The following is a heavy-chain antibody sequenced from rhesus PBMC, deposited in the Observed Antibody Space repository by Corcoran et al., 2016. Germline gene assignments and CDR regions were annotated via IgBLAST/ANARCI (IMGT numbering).Heavy chain of an antibody. CDR2: ISDTGKTY. V-gene: IGHV3-136*01. Sequence: EVQLVESGGGLVQPGGSLRLSCAASGFTFSSYDMSWVRQAPGKGLEWVSYISDTGKTYYYADSVKGRFTISRDNAKTSLSLQMSSLRAEDTAVYYCTRARGAVVVSFDVWGPGVLVTVSS. J-gene: IGHJ5-1*01. CDR1: GFTFSSYD. CDR3: TRARGAVVVSFDV. D-gene: IGHD2-39*02.